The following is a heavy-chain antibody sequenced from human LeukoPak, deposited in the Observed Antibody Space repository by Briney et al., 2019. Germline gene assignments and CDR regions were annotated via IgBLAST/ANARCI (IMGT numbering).Heavy chain of an antibody. CDR1: GGSIYSHF. Sequence: SETLSLTCTVSGGSIYSHFWSWIRQPPGKGLEWIGNIFYSGSTNNNPSLERRLTISQDSSKNQVSLRLTSATAADTAIYYCARLKVADSESFDIWGPGTLVAVSS. CDR2: IFYSGST. J-gene: IGHJ3*02. CDR3: ARLKVADSESFDI. V-gene: IGHV4-59*08.